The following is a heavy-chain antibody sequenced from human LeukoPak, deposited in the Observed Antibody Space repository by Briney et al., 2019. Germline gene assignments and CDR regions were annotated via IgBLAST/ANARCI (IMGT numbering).Heavy chain of an antibody. Sequence: GGSLRLSCGGSGFTFRSYAMSWVRQAPGQGLEWVSGISNDGDNTYYADSVQGRFTISRDNSKNTVYLQMNSLRAEDTAIYYCAKGWFFLPLFHYWGQGTLVIVSS. J-gene: IGHJ4*02. CDR2: ISNDGDNT. V-gene: IGHV3-23*01. D-gene: IGHD2-15*01. CDR1: GFTFRSYA. CDR3: AKGWFFLPLFHY.